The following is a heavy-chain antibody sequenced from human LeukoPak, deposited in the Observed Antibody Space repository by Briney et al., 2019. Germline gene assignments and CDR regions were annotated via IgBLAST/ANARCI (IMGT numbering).Heavy chain of an antibody. CDR3: ARAYYGSGSFDY. V-gene: IGHV1-2*02. CDR1: GYTFTGYY. J-gene: IGHJ4*02. Sequence: VSVKVSCKASGYTFTGYYMHWVRQAPGQGLEWMGWINPNSGGTNYAQKFQGRVTMTRDTSISTAYMELSRLRSDDTAVYYCARAYYGSGSFDYWGQGTLVTVSS. D-gene: IGHD3-10*01. CDR2: INPNSGGT.